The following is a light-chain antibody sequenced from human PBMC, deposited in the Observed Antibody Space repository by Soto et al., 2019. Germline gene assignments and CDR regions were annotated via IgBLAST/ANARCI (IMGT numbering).Light chain of an antibody. CDR1: QMISSY. CDR2: AAS. Sequence: DLQMTQSPSSLSASVGDRVTITCRASQMISSYLNWYQQKPGKAPKLLIYAASSLQSGVQSRFSGSGSGTDFTLTISSLQPEDFATYYCQQSYTSPPATFGQGTKVEIK. V-gene: IGKV1-39*01. J-gene: IGKJ1*01. CDR3: QQSYTSPPAT.